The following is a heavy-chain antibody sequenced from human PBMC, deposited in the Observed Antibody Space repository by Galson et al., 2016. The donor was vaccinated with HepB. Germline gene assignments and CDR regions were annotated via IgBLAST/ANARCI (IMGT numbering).Heavy chain of an antibody. V-gene: IGHV1-69*13. Sequence: SVKVSCKASGGSFSSYGISWVRQVPGQSLEWMGGIIPMSGKTTYGQNFQGRLTITADGSTTTAYMELNSLSAEDTAVYHCATEHGKVASTTVFWYLDLWGRGTLVSVSS. D-gene: IGHD1-26*01. CDR3: ATEHGKVASTTVFWYLDL. CDR1: GGSFSSYG. J-gene: IGHJ2*01. CDR2: IIPMSGKT.